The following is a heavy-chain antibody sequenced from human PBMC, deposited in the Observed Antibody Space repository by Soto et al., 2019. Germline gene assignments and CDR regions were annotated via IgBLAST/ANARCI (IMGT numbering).Heavy chain of an antibody. J-gene: IGHJ4*02. V-gene: IGHV1-8*01. CDR3: ARSTNDYGDRH. CDR2: MNPNSGNT. Sequence: QVQLVQSGAEVKKPGASVKVSCEASGYTFTSYDINWVRQATGQGLEWMGWMNPNSGNTGYAQRFQGRVTMTRNTSISTAYMALSSLRSEETAVYYCARSTNDYGDRHWGQGTLVTVSS. CDR1: GYTFTSYD. D-gene: IGHD4-17*01.